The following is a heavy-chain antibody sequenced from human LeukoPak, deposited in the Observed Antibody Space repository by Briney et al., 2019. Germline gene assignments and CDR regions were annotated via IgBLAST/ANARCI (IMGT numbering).Heavy chain of an antibody. CDR3: ARDNLVGSYSGNNYFDY. J-gene: IGHJ4*02. Sequence: SVKFSCKASGGTFSSYAISWVRQAPGQGREWMGRIIPILGIANYTQKFQGRVTITADKSTITAYMELSSLSSEDTAVYYCARDNLVGSYSGNNYFDYWGQGALVTVSS. V-gene: IGHV1-69*04. CDR2: IIPILGIA. D-gene: IGHD1-26*01. CDR1: GGTFSSYA.